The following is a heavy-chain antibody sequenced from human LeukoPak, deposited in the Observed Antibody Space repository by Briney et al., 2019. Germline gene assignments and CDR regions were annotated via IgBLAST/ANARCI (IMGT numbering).Heavy chain of an antibody. J-gene: IGHJ4*02. CDR2: INPKTGVT. V-gene: IGHV1-2*02. CDR1: GYTFTDYY. CDR3: ARDLAMYSPDLDY. Sequence: ASVKVSFKASGYTFTDYYLHWVRQAPGHGLEWMGWINPKTGVTKYAQNFQGRVTMTRDTSINTAYMEVSRLRSVDTAVFYCARDLAMYSPDLDYWGQGTLVTVSS. D-gene: IGHD1-26*01.